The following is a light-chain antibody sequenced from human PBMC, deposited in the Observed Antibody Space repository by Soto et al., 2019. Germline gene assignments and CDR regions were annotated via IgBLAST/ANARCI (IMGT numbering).Light chain of an antibody. V-gene: IGKV3-15*01. CDR3: QQYNKWPSIT. J-gene: IGKJ5*01. Sequence: ERVMTQSPATLSVSPGERATLSCRASQSVRSNLAWYQQKPGQAPRLLIYGASTRATGIPVRFSGSGSGTEFTLTISSLQSEDFAVYYCQQYNKWPSITFGQGTRLEI. CDR2: GAS. CDR1: QSVRSN.